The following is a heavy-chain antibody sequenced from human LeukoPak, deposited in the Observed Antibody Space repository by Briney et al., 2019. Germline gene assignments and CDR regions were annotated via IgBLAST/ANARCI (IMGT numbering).Heavy chain of an antibody. CDR3: ARHRGAGIDY. J-gene: IGHJ4*02. Sequence: PSETLSLTCTVSGGSISNYYWSWIRQPPGKGLESIGYIYYSGSTNYNPSLMSRVTISVDTSKNQFSLKLTSVTAADTAVYYCARHRGAGIDYWGQGTLVTVSS. D-gene: IGHD3-10*01. CDR2: IYYSGST. CDR1: GGSISNYY. V-gene: IGHV4-59*08.